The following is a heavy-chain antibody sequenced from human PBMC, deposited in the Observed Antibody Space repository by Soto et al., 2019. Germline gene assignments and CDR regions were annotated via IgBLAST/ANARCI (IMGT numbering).Heavy chain of an antibody. V-gene: IGHV1-69*02. CDR3: ARPNGDHDAFDI. D-gene: IGHD4-17*01. Sequence: GASVKVSCKASGGTFSSYTISWVRQAPGQGLEWMGRIIPILGIANYAQKFQGRVTITADKSTSTAYVELSSLRSEDTAVYYCARPNGDHDAFDIWGQGTMVXVSS. CDR2: IIPILGIA. CDR1: GGTFSSYT. J-gene: IGHJ3*02.